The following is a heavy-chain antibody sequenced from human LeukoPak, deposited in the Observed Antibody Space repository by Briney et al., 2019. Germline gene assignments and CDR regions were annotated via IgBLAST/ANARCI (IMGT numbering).Heavy chain of an antibody. V-gene: IGHV4-39*01. CDR2: IYYSGST. CDR1: GGSISSSSYY. D-gene: IGHD1-14*01. J-gene: IGHJ4*02. Sequence: SEPLSLTCTVSGGSISSSSYYWGWIRQPPGKGLEWIGSIYYSGSTYYNPSLKSRVTISVDTSKNQFSPKLSSLTAADTAVYYCARQRIKPFDYWGQGTLVTVSS. CDR3: ARQRIKPFDY.